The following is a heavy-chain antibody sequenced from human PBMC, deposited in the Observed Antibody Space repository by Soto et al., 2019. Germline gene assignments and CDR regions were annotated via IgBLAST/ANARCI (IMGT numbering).Heavy chain of an antibody. V-gene: IGHV6-1*01. CDR1: GDSVSGKTIA. CDR3: ARDRLLGIDY. Sequence: PSQTLSLTCAISGDSVSGKTIAWNWIRQSPSRGLEWLGRTYYRSQWYSDYAVSVRSRITISPDTSKNQFSLQLSSVTPEDTAIYYCARDRLLGIDYWGQETLVTVSS. D-gene: IGHD1-26*01. CDR2: TYYRSQWYS. J-gene: IGHJ4*02.